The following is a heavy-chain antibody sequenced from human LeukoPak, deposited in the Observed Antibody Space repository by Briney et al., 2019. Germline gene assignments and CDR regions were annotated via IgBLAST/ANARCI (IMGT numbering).Heavy chain of an antibody. CDR3: ARVGSGWYIGGFDY. D-gene: IGHD6-19*01. CDR1: GFTFSSYG. Sequence: PGGSLRLSCAASGFTFSSYGMHWVRQAPGKGLEWVAVISYDGSNEYYADSVKGRSTVSRDNSKNTLYLQMNSLRDEDTAVYYCARVGSGWYIGGFDYWGQGTLVTVSS. CDR2: ISYDGSNE. J-gene: IGHJ4*02. V-gene: IGHV3-30*03.